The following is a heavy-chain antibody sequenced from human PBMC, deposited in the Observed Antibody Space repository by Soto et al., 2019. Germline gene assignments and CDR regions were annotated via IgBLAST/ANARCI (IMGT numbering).Heavy chain of an antibody. CDR2: INGPGTT. CDR3: AAFSSGTYLLNL. Sequence: SETLSLTCTVSEGSISSYYWRCIRQPPGKGLEGIGYINGPGTTNYIPSLTNRVTISVDMTKNQFSLRLSSVTAADTAVYSCAAFSSGTYLLNLWAQGTPVPVSS. D-gene: IGHD1-26*01. J-gene: IGHJ5*02. CDR1: EGSISSYY. V-gene: IGHV4-59*01.